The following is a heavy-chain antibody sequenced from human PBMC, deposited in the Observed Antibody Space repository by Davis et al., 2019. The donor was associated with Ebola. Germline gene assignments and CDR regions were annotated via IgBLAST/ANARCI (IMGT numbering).Heavy chain of an antibody. CDR3: AKGSVTIFGVAPDYYGMDV. CDR2: ISGSGGNT. CDR1: GFTFSTYG. J-gene: IGHJ6*04. Sequence: GESLKISCVVSGFTFSTYGMSWVRQAPGKGLEWVSAISGSGGNTYYADSVKGRFTISRDSPRNTLYLHMNTLRADDTAVYYCAKGSVTIFGVAPDYYGMDVWGKGTTVTVSS. D-gene: IGHD3-3*01. V-gene: IGHV3-23*01.